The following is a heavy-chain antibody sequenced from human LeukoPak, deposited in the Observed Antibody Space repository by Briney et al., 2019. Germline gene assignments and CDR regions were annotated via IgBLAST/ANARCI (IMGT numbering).Heavy chain of an antibody. V-gene: IGHV3-30-3*01. CDR2: ISYDGSNK. CDR1: GFTFSSYA. CDR3: AKGGRAAAGKYYYGMDV. Sequence: RRSLRLSCAASGFTFSSYAMHWVRQAPGKGLEWVAVISYDGSNKYYADSVKGRFTISRDNSKNTLYLQMNSLRAEDTAVYYCAKGGRAAAGKYYYGMDVWGQGTTVTVSS. J-gene: IGHJ6*02. D-gene: IGHD6-13*01.